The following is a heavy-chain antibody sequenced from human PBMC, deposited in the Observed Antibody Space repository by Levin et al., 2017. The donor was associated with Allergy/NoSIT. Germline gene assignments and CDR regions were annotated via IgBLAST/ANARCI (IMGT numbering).Heavy chain of an antibody. CDR3: ARKAGVAFDY. V-gene: IGHV3-13*01. CDR2: IGITGDT. CDR1: GFIFSTYD. J-gene: IGHJ4*02. Sequence: GGSLRLSCAASGFIFSTYDMHWVRQAPGKGLEWVSGIGITGDTHYSGSVKGRFTISRENAQNSFYLKMNNLRAGATAVYYCARKAGVAFDYWGQGTLVTVSS. D-gene: IGHD2-15*01.